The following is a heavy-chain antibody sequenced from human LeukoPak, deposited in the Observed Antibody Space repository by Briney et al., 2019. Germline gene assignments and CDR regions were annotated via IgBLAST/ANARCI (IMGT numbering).Heavy chain of an antibody. CDR2: IYYSGST. CDR3: ARLPRDSSGYTYHYYGMDV. V-gene: IGHV4-59*01. J-gene: IGHJ6*02. Sequence: SETLSLTCTVSGGSISSYYWSWIRQPPGKGLEWIGYIYYSGSTNYNPSLKSRITISVDTSKNQFSLKLSSVTAADTAVYYCARLPRDSSGYTYHYYGMDVWGQGTTVTVSS. CDR1: GGSISSYY. D-gene: IGHD3-22*01.